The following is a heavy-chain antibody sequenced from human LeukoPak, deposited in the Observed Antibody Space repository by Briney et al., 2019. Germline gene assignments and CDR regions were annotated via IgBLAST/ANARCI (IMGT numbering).Heavy chain of an antibody. D-gene: IGHD3-10*01. V-gene: IGHV1-2*04. CDR2: INPNSGGT. CDR1: GYTFTGYY. CDR3: ARGLWFGELFDY. Sequence: ASVKVSCMASGYTFTGYYMHWVRQAPGQGLEWMGWINPNSGGTNYAQKFQGWVTMTRDTSISTAYMELSRLRSDDTAVYYCARGLWFGELFDYWGQGTLVTVSS. J-gene: IGHJ4*02.